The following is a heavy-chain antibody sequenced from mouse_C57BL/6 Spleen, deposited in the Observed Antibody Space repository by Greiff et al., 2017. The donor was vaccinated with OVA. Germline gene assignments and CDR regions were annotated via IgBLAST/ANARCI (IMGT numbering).Heavy chain of an antibody. J-gene: IGHJ3*01. CDR2: IDPSDSDT. CDR3: AREDRGAWFAY. CDR1: GYTFTSYW. V-gene: IGHV1-52*01. Sequence: QVQLQQSGAELVRPGSSVKLSCKASGYTFTSYWMHWVKQRPIQGLEWIGNIDPSDSDTHYNQKFKDKATLTVDKSSSTAYMQLSSLTSEDSAVYYCAREDRGAWFAYWGQGTLVTVSA.